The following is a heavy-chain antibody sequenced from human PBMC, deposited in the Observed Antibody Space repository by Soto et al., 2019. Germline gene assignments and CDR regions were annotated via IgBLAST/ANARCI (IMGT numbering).Heavy chain of an antibody. CDR1: GFTFSSYS. CDR3: ARVPYRDVGATSFDY. Sequence: QPGGSLRLSCAASGFTFSSYSMNWVRQAPGKGLEWVSYISSSSSTIYYADSVKGRFTISRDNAKNSLYLQMNSLRDEDTAVYYCARVPYRDVGATSFDYWGQGTLVTVSS. CDR2: ISSSSSTI. J-gene: IGHJ4*02. D-gene: IGHD1-26*01. V-gene: IGHV3-48*02.